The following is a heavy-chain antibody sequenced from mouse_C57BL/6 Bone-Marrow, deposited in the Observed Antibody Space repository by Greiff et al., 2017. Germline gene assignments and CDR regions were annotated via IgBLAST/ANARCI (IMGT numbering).Heavy chain of an antibody. D-gene: IGHD1-1*01. V-gene: IGHV1-50*01. J-gene: IGHJ1*03. CDR3: ARWGYGNPCYFDV. CDR2: IDPSDSYT. CDR1: GYTFTSYW. Sequence: QVQLQQPGAELVKPGASVKLSCKASGYTFTSYWMQWVKQRPGQGLEWIGEIDPSDSYTNSNQKFKGKATLTVDTSSSTAYMQLCSLTSEDAAVYYGARWGYGNPCYFDVWGTGTTVTVSS.